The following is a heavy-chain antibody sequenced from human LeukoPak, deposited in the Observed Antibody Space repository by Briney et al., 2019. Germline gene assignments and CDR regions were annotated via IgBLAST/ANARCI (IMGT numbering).Heavy chain of an antibody. CDR2: IYYSGSA. CDR3: ARSYSSWYSYFDY. D-gene: IGHD6-13*01. J-gene: IGHJ4*02. V-gene: IGHV4-59*01. Sequence: SETLSLTCTVSGGSISSYYWSWIRQPPGKGLEWIGYIYYSGSANYNPSLKSRVTISVDTSKNQFSLKLSSVTAADTAVYYCARSYSSWYSYFDYWGQGTLVTVSS. CDR1: GGSISSYY.